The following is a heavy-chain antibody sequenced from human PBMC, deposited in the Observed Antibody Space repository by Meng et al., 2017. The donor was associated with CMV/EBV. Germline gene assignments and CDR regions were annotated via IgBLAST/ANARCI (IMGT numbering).Heavy chain of an antibody. J-gene: IGHJ4*01. CDR1: GGSISSCGYY. CDR2: IYYSGSN. D-gene: IGHD2-8*01. V-gene: IGHV4-31*03. Sequence: LRLSCTVSGGSISSCGYYWSWLRQHPGKGLEWIGYIYYSGSNYYNPSLKSRVTISVDTSKNQFSLKLSSVTAADTAVYYGARSYCTNGVCYNLDYWGQGTMVTVSS. CDR3: ARSYCTNGVCYNLDY.